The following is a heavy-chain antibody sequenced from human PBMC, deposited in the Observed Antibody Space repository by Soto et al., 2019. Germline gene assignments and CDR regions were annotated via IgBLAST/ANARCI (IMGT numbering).Heavy chain of an antibody. V-gene: IGHV1-18*01. CDR3: ARVNPHYDISEDAFDI. J-gene: IGHJ3*02. CDR1: GYTFTSYG. Sequence: QVQLVQSGAEVKKPGASVKVSCKASGYTFTSYGISWVRQAPGQGLEWMGWISAYNGNTNYAQKLQGRVTMTTDTSTSTAYMELRSLRSDDTAVYYCARVNPHYDISEDAFDIWGQGIMVTVSS. D-gene: IGHD3-9*01. CDR2: ISAYNGNT.